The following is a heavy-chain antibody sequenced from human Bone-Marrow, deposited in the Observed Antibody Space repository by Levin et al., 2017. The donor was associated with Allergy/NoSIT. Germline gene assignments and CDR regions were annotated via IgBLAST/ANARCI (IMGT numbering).Heavy chain of an antibody. Sequence: GGSLRLSCAASGFTFSSFGMSWVRQAPGKGLEWVSAISGSGGSTYYADSVKGRFTISRDNSKNTLHLQMNSLRAEDTAIYYCAKDRRALEYSSSSNYFDYWGQGTLVTVST. CDR1: GFTFSSFG. V-gene: IGHV3-23*01. CDR3: AKDRRALEYSSSSNYFDY. J-gene: IGHJ4*02. CDR2: ISGSGGST. D-gene: IGHD6-6*01.